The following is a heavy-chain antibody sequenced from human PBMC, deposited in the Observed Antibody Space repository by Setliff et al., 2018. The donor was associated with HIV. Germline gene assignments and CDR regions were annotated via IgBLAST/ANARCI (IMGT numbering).Heavy chain of an antibody. CDR1: GFTFSNYA. J-gene: IGHJ6*02. CDR2: INWNSGTI. CDR3: ARKFRPGHGVDV. V-gene: IGHV3-9*01. D-gene: IGHD3-10*01. Sequence: GGSLRLSCAVSGFTFSNYAMNWGRQAPGKGLEWVSGINWNSGTIVYADFVKGRFTISRDNAKNSMDLQMNSLRVEDTAIYYCARKFRPGHGVDVWGQGTTVTVSS.